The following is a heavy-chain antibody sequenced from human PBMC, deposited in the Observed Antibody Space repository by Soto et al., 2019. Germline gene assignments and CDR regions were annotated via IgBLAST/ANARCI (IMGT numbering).Heavy chain of an antibody. D-gene: IGHD6-13*01. J-gene: IGHJ5*02. CDR1: GYTFTSYG. Sequence: VASVKVSCKASGYTFTSYGIHWVRQAPGQRLEWMGWINAANGDTKYSPKFQGRDTITRDTSASTAYMGLSSLRSEDTAVYYCVRRHVSATGIDWFDPWGQGTLGTVSS. CDR3: VRRHVSATGIDWFDP. V-gene: IGHV1-3*01. CDR2: INAANGDT.